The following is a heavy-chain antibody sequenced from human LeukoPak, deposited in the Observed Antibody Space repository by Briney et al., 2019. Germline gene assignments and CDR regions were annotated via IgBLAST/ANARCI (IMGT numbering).Heavy chain of an antibody. V-gene: IGHV4-59*01. J-gene: IGHJ5*02. CDR2: IYYSGTI. CDR1: ANSISSYY. D-gene: IGHD3-10*01. Sequence: SETLSLTCTVSANSISSYYLNWIRQPPGKGLELIGYIYYSGTINYNPSLKSRVSMSVDTSKNQFSLKLSSVTAADTAVYFCARGGSGSYVVDPWGQGTLVTVSS. CDR3: ARGGSGSYVVDP.